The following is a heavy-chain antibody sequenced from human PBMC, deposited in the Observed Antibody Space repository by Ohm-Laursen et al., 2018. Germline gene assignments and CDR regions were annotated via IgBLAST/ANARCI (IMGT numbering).Heavy chain of an antibody. Sequence: SLKLSCAASGFTFDDYAMHWVRQAPGKGLEWVSGISWNSGSIGYADSAKGRFTISRDNAKNSLYLQMNSLRAEDTALYYCARFRPYYYYGMDVWGQGTTVTVSS. V-gene: IGHV3-9*01. J-gene: IGHJ6*02. CDR1: GFTFDDYA. CDR3: ARFRPYYYYGMDV. CDR2: ISWNSGSI.